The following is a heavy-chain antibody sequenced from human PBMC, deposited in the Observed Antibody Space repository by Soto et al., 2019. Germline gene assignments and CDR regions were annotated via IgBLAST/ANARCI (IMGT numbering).Heavy chain of an antibody. CDR3: ARRGVMVRGVMGNYYYMDV. CDR1: GYSFTSYW. V-gene: IGHV5-51*01. Sequence: GESLKISCKGSGYSFTSYWIDWVRQMPGKGLEWMGIIYPGDSDTRYSPSFQGQVTISADKSISTAYLQWSSLKASDTAMYYCARRGVMVRGVMGNYYYMDVWGKGTTVTVSS. J-gene: IGHJ6*03. CDR2: IYPGDSDT. D-gene: IGHD3-10*01.